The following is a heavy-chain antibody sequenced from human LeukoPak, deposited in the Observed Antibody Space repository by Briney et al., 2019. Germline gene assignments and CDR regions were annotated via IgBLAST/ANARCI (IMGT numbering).Heavy chain of an antibody. D-gene: IGHD2-15*01. CDR1: GFTVSSSY. CDR2: IHSGGNT. V-gene: IGHV3-53*01. CDR3: TRDLNSGGSC. J-gene: IGHJ4*02. Sequence: GGSLRLSCEASGFTVSSSYMSWVRQAPGKGLEWVPVIHSGGNTYYADSVKGRFTISRDNSKNTLYLKMNSLRAEDTAVYYCTRDLNSGGSCWGQGTLVTVSS.